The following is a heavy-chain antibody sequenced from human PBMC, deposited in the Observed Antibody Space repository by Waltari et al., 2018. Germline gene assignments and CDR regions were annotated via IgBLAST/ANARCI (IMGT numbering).Heavy chain of an antibody. CDR2: VQRSGRT. J-gene: IGHJ4*02. D-gene: IGHD2-15*01. V-gene: IGHV4-4*02. CDR3: ARDRGRGIYLDS. CDR1: GEYMSGTDW. Sequence: QLQVQGSGPGMLNPSETRSLTCAVAGEYMSGTDWWSWWRQSAGKGLAWIGQVQRSGRTNYNPSFASRVSVSVDTSTNQFSLKVTSATAADTAVYFCARDRGRGIYLDSWGQGVLVTVSP.